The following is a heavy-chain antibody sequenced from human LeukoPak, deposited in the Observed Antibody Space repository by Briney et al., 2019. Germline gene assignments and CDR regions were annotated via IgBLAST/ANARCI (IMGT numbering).Heavy chain of an antibody. CDR3: AREGGNYRGLDY. Sequence: SETLSLTCTVSGGSXSXGXXXXXXXRXXXXXXXXXIGRIYPSGSTNYNPSLKSRVTMSLDTSNNQFSLKLSSVTAADTAVYYCAREGGNYRGLDYWGQGTLVTVSS. J-gene: IGHJ4*02. V-gene: IGHV4-61*02. CDR1: GGSXSXGXXX. D-gene: IGHD1-26*01. CDR2: IYPSGST.